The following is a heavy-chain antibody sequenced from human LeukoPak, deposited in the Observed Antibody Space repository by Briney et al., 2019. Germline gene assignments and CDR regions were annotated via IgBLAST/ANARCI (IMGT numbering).Heavy chain of an antibody. CDR2: IYYSGST. CDR3: ARDSPGSEYYDFWSGYYDNWFDP. V-gene: IGHV4-59*01. Sequence: SETLSLTCAVSGGSINSYYWSWIRQPPGKGLEWIGYIYYSGSTNYNPSLKSRVTISVDTSKNQFSLKLSSVTAADTAVYYCARDSPGSEYYDFWSGYYDNWFDPWGQGTLVTVSS. D-gene: IGHD3-3*01. J-gene: IGHJ5*02. CDR1: GGSINSYY.